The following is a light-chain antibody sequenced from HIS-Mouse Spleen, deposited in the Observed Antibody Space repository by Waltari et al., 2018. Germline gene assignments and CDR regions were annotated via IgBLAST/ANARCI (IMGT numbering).Light chain of an antibody. J-gene: IGKJ2*01. CDR2: GAS. Sequence: EIVLTQSPGTLSLSPGERATLSCRASQSVSSSYLAWYQQKPGQAPRLLIYGASSRATGIPDRFSGSGSGTDFTLTINRLEPEDFAVYYCQQYGSSPLSYTFGQGTKLEIK. CDR1: QSVSSSY. CDR3: QQYGSSPLSYT. V-gene: IGKV3-20*01.